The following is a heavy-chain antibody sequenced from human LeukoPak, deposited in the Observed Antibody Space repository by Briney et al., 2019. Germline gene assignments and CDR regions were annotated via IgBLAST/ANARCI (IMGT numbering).Heavy chain of an antibody. J-gene: IGHJ6*02. CDR3: AKGTWDLLPSHYYYGMDV. D-gene: IGHD1-26*01. CDR1: GFTFSSYA. Sequence: GGSLRLSCAASGFTFSSYAMSWVRQAPGKGLEWVSGINGSGGIRYYADSVRGRFTISRDNSKNTLYLQMNSLKAEDTAVYYCAKGTWDLLPSHYYYGMDVWGQGATVTVSS. CDR2: INGSGGIR. V-gene: IGHV3-23*01.